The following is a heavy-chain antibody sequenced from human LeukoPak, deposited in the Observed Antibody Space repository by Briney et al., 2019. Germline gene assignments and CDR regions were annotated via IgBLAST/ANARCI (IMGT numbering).Heavy chain of an antibody. CDR2: ITGSGGNT. CDR1: GFAFSSYA. V-gene: IGHV3-23*01. Sequence: GGSLRLSCAASGFAFSSYAMSWVRQAPGKGLEWVSAITGSGGNTYYADSVKGRFSISRDNSKNTLYLQMNSLRAEDTALYYCAKSTYGNYFLVDYWGQGTLVTVSS. J-gene: IGHJ4*02. D-gene: IGHD3-22*01. CDR3: AKSTYGNYFLVDY.